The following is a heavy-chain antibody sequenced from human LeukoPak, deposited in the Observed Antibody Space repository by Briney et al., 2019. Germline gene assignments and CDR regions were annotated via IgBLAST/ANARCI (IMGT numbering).Heavy chain of an antibody. CDR3: ARDDVAWNDVHWFDP. CDR1: GFTFRYYT. Sequence: PGGSLRLSCAASGFTFRYYTMSWVRQAPGKGLEGVSSISSTCSSIYNADSVKGRFTISRDNAKNSLYLQMSSLRVEDTAVYYCARDDVAWNDVHWFDPWGQGTLVTVSS. D-gene: IGHD1-1*01. J-gene: IGHJ5*02. CDR2: ISSTCSSI. V-gene: IGHV3-21*01.